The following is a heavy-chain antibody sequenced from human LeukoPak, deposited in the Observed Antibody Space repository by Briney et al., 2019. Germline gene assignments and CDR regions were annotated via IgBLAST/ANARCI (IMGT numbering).Heavy chain of an antibody. V-gene: IGHV3-7*01. Sequence: GGSLRLSCAASGFTFSSYWMSWARQAPGKGLEWVANIKQDGSEKYYVDSVKGRFTISRDNAKNSLYLQMNSLRAEDTAVYYCAREYSGSYFWFDPWGQGTLVTVSS. CDR3: AREYSGSYFWFDP. J-gene: IGHJ5*02. CDR1: GFTFSSYW. D-gene: IGHD1-26*01. CDR2: IKQDGSEK.